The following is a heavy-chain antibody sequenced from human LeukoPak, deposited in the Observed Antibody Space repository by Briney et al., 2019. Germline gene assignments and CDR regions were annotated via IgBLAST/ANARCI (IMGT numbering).Heavy chain of an antibody. CDR1: GGSISSYY. Sequence: PSETLSLTCTVSGGSISSYYWSWIRQPAGKGLEWIERIYTSGSTNYNPSLKSRVTMSVDTSKNQFSLKLSSVTAADTAVYYCARELIAAPYYYYYYYMDVWGKGTTVTVSS. V-gene: IGHV4-4*07. J-gene: IGHJ6*03. CDR3: ARELIAAPYYYYYYYMDV. CDR2: IYTSGST. D-gene: IGHD6-6*01.